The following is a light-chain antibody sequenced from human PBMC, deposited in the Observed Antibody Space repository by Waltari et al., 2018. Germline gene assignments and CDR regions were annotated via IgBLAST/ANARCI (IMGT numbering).Light chain of an antibody. CDR1: QSLLHSNGYNY. V-gene: IGKV2-28*01. CDR3: MQALQTPRT. J-gene: IGKJ1*01. Sequence: DIVMTLSPLSLPVTPGEPASISCRSSQSLLHSNGYNYLDWYLQKPGQSPQLLIYLGSNRAAGVPDRFSGSGSGTDFTLKISGVEAEDVGVYYCMQALQTPRTFGQGTKVEIK. CDR2: LGS.